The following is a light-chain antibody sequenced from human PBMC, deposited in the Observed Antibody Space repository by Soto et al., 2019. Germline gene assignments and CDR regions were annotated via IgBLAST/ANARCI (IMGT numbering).Light chain of an antibody. CDR3: ETWDSNIWL. V-gene: IGLV4-60*02. CDR1: SGHSSYI. J-gene: IGLJ3*02. CDR2: LEGSGSY. Sequence: QLVLTQSSSASASLGSSVKFTCTLSSGHSSYIIAWHQQQPGKAPRYLMKLEGSGSYNKGSGVPDRFSGSSSGADRYLTISNLQFEDEADYYCETWDSNIWLFGGGTKLTVL.